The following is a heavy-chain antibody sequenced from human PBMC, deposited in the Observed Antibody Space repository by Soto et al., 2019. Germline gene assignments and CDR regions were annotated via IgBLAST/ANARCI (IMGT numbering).Heavy chain of an antibody. CDR3: AKLATYSTISPFDI. CDR1: GYNFTNFG. CDR2: ISPYSGNT. J-gene: IGHJ3*02. D-gene: IGHD1-26*01. Sequence: ASVKVSCKASGYNFTNFGINWLRKAPGQGLEWVGWISPYSGNTNYAQKFRGRVTMTTDATTAYMELRSLRSDDAAVYYCAKLATYSTISPFDIWGQGTMVSVSS. V-gene: IGHV1-18*01.